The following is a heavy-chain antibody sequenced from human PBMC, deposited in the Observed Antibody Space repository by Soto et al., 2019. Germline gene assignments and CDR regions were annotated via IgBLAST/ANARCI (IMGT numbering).Heavy chain of an antibody. CDR1: GFSLSTSGMC. CDR2: IDWDDDK. D-gene: IGHD5-12*01. CDR3: ARMGLRHYYYGMDV. J-gene: IGHJ6*02. V-gene: IGHV2-70*01. Sequence: GPTLVNPTQTLTLTCTFSGFSLSTSGMCVSLIRQPPGKALEWLALIDWDDDKYYSTSLKTRLTISKDTSKNQVVLTMTNMDPVDTATYYCARMGLRHYYYGMDVWGQGTTVTVSS.